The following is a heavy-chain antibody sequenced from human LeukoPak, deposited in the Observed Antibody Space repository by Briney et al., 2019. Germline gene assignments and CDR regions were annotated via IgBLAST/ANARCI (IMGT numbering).Heavy chain of an antibody. CDR3: ARGASGVYTVTTSWFDP. CDR2: INPNSGGR. Sequence: ASVKVSCKASGYTFTGYYMHWVRQAPGQRLEWVGWINPNSGGRKYAQKFQGRVTMTRDTSISTAYMELSRLRSDDTAVYYCARGASGVYTVTTSWFDPWGQGTLVTVSS. D-gene: IGHD4-17*01. J-gene: IGHJ5*02. CDR1: GYTFTGYY. V-gene: IGHV1-2*02.